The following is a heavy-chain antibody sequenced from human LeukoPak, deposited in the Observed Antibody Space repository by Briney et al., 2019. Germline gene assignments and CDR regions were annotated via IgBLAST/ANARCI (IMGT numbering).Heavy chain of an antibody. Sequence: PGGSLRLSCAASGFIFSSYPMHWVRQAPGKGLEWVAVISFDGSNKYYADSVKGRFTISRDNSKNTLYLQMNSLRAEDKAVYYCARDFIYDSSGYYYGYFDYWGQGTLVTVSS. V-gene: IGHV3-30-3*01. CDR2: ISFDGSNK. D-gene: IGHD3-22*01. J-gene: IGHJ4*02. CDR3: ARDFIYDSSGYYYGYFDY. CDR1: GFIFSSYP.